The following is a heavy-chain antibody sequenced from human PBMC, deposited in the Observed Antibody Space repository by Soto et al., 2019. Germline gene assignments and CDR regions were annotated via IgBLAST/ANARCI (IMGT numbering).Heavy chain of an antibody. Sequence: QVQLQQWGAGLLKPSETLSLTCAVYGGSFSGYYWSWIRQPPGKGLEWIGEINHSGSTNYNPSLKSRVTISVXXSXNXXSLKLSSVTAADTAVYYCASRRDYYGSGSYYPFDYWGQGTLVTVSS. CDR1: GGSFSGYY. D-gene: IGHD3-10*01. CDR2: INHSGST. CDR3: ASRRDYYGSGSYYPFDY. V-gene: IGHV4-34*01. J-gene: IGHJ4*02.